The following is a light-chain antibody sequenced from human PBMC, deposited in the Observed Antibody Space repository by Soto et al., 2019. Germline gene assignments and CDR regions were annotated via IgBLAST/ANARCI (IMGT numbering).Light chain of an antibody. V-gene: IGKV3-11*01. J-gene: IGKJ3*01. CDR1: QSVSSY. Sequence: EIVLTQSPATLSLSPGERATLSCRASQSVSSYLAWYQQKPGQAPRLLIYDASTRATGIPARFSGSGSGTDFTLTISSLEPEDFAVYYCQQRSNWSLFTFGPGTKVDIQ. CDR3: QQRSNWSLFT. CDR2: DAS.